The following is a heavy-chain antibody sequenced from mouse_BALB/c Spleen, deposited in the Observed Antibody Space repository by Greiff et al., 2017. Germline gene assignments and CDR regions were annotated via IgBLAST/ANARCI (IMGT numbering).Heavy chain of an antibody. CDR3: ARARGYYGFDY. V-gene: IGHV3-2*02. Sequence: EVNLVESGPGLVKPSQSLSLTCTVTGYSITSDYAWNWIRQFPGNKLEWMGYISYSGSTSYNPSLKSRISITRDTSKNQFFLQLNSVTTEDTATYYCARARGYYGFDYWGQGTTLTVSS. CDR1: GYSITSDYA. J-gene: IGHJ2*01. CDR2: ISYSGST. D-gene: IGHD1-1*01.